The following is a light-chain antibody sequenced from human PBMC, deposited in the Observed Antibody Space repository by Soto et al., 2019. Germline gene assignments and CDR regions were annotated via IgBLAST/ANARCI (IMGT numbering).Light chain of an antibody. V-gene: IGKV1-33*01. CDR1: QGISKS. CDR3: QQYDDLPFT. CDR2: DAS. J-gene: IGKJ4*01. Sequence: DIQMTQSPSSLSASVGDRVTITCQADQGISKSLSWYQQKPGMAPKLLIYDASNLETGVPSRFSGSGSGIDFTLTISSLQHEDFGRYYCQQYDDLPFTFGGGTKVDIK.